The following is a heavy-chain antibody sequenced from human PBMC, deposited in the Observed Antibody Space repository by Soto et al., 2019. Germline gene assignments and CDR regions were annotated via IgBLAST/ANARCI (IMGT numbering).Heavy chain of an antibody. CDR2: IYADGTT. D-gene: IGHD4-17*01. Sequence: EVPLVESGGGLVQPGGSLRLSCVVSGFSVSNNYMSWVRQAPGMRLDWVSVIYADGTTYYVDSVKGRFTISRHNSRNTLYLQMDSLRTEDTAVYYCARGGGPFINSVTNPFDYWGQGTLVTVS. J-gene: IGHJ4*02. V-gene: IGHV3-53*04. CDR3: ARGGGPFINSVTNPFDY. CDR1: GFSVSNNY.